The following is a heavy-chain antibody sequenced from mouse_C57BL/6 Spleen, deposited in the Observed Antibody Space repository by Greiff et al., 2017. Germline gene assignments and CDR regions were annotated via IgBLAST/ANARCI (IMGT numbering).Heavy chain of an antibody. CDR2: IHPNSGST. CDR3: ARDYGSSFYAMDY. V-gene: IGHV1-64*01. Sequence: QVQLKQPGAELVKPGASVKLSCKASGYTFTSYWMHWVKQRPGQGLEWIGMIHPNSGSTNYNEKFKSKATLTVDKSSSTAYMQLSSLTSEDSAVYYCARDYGSSFYAMDYWGQGTTLTVSS. J-gene: IGHJ2*01. CDR1: GYTFTSYW. D-gene: IGHD1-1*01.